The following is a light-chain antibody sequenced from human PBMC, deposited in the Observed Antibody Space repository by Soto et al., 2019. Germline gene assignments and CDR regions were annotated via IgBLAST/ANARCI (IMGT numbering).Light chain of an antibody. CDR3: QQYHIYSGT. Sequence: DIQMTQSPSTLSASVGDRVTITCRASQTIDSWLAWYQQRPGKPPNLLIYKASTLASGVPSRFSGSGSWTEFTLTINSLQPDDFATYYCQQYHIYSGTFGQGTKVEIK. J-gene: IGKJ1*01. CDR2: KAS. CDR1: QTIDSW. V-gene: IGKV1-5*03.